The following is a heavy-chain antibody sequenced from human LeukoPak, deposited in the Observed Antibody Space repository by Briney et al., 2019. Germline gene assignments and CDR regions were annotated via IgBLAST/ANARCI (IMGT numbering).Heavy chain of an antibody. V-gene: IGHV4-4*08. D-gene: IGHD4-17*01. CDR3: AREREGPYGYLDY. Sequence: SETLSLTCAVYGGSFSGYYWSWIRQPPGKGLEWIGRIYTSESTNYNPSLKSRVTISVDTSRNQFSLKLSSVTAADTAVYYCAREREGPYGYLDYWGQGTLVTVSS. CDR2: IYTSEST. J-gene: IGHJ4*02. CDR1: GGSFSGYY.